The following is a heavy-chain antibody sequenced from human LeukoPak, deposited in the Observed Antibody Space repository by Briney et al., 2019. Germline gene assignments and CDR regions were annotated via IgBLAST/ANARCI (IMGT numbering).Heavy chain of an antibody. CDR2: IRYDGSNK. CDR1: GFTFSNYG. D-gene: IGHD3-10*01. Sequence: GGSLRLSCAASGFTFSNYGMHWVRQAPGKGLEWVAFIRYDGSNKYFADSLKGRFTISRDNAKNSLYLQMNSLRAEDTAVYYCAREGGSGSYSVYFDYWGQGTLVTVSS. CDR3: AREGGSGSYSVYFDY. V-gene: IGHV3-30*02. J-gene: IGHJ4*02.